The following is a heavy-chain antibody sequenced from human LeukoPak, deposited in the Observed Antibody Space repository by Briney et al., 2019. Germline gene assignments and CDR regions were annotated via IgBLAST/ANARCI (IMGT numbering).Heavy chain of an antibody. D-gene: IGHD3-10*01. CDR1: GGSFSGYY. V-gene: IGHV4-34*01. CDR2: INHSGSTT. Sequence: SETLSLTCAVYGGSFSGYYWSWIRQSPGKGLEWIGEINHSGSTTNYNPSLKNRVTISVDTSKKQFSLKLSSVTAADTAVYYCARDRVTMVRGVYYMDVWGKGTTVTISS. J-gene: IGHJ6*03. CDR3: ARDRVTMVRGVYYMDV.